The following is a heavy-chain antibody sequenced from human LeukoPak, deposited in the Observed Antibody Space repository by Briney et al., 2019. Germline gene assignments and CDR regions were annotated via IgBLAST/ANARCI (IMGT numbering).Heavy chain of an antibody. J-gene: IGHJ6*03. CDR1: GFTFSDYY. Sequence: GGSLRLSCAASGFTFSDYYMRWIRQAPGEGLEWVSYISSSGRTIHYADSVKGRFTISRDNAKNSLFLQMNSLRVEDTAVYYCARDHLYGDYSYSYMDVWGKGTTVTISS. CDR2: ISSSGRTI. D-gene: IGHD4-17*01. CDR3: ARDHLYGDYSYSYMDV. V-gene: IGHV3-11*04.